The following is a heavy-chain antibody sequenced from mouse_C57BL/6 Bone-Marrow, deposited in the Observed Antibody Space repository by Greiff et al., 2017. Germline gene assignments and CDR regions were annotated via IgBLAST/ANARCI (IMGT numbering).Heavy chain of an antibody. CDR3: ARSGPLGRSFDY. CDR1: GYTFTSYW. Sequence: QVQLQQPGAELVKPGASVTMSCKASGYTFTSYWITWVKQRPGQGLEWIGDIYPTSGRTNYNEKFKSKAILTVDTSSNTAYMQLSSLTSEDSAVFCGARSGPLGRSFDYWGRGTTLTVSS. D-gene: IGHD4-1*01. CDR2: IYPTSGRT. J-gene: IGHJ2*01. V-gene: IGHV1-55*01.